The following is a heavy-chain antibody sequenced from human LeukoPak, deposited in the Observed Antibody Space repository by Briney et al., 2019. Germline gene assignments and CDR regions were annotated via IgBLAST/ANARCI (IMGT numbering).Heavy chain of an antibody. CDR1: GFTFSSYN. CDR2: ISSSSSYI. D-gene: IGHD3-9*01. CDR3: ARDDDILTGYKYYFDY. Sequence: PGGSLRLSCAASGFTFSSYNMNWVRQAPGKGLEWVSSISSSSSYIYYADSVKGRFTISRDNAKNSLYLQMNSLRAEDTAVYYCARDDDILTGYKYYFDYWGQGTLVTVSS. V-gene: IGHV3-21*01. J-gene: IGHJ4*02.